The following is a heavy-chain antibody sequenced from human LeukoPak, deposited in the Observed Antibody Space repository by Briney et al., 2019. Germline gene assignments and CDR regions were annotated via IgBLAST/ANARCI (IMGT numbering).Heavy chain of an antibody. CDR1: GFIFSTYA. J-gene: IGHJ5*02. CDR3: AKDWNPSPNWFGP. D-gene: IGHD1-1*01. V-gene: IGHV3-23*01. CDR2: VSNSGVST. Sequence: GGSLRLSCAASGFIFSTYAMNWVRQAPGKGLEWISGVSNSGVSTNYADSAKGRFTISRDNSKNMLYLQMNGLRAEDTAVYYCAKDWNPSPNWFGPWGQGTLVIVSS.